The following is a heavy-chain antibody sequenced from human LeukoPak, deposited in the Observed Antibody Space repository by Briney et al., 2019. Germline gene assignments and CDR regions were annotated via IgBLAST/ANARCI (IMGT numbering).Heavy chain of an antibody. J-gene: IGHJ4*02. V-gene: IGHV3-30*03. CDR2: ISYDGKNK. D-gene: IGHD3-9*01. CDR3: ARDGLYPDSDGFDSETFDY. Sequence: GGSLRLSCAASGFTFSSYSMNWVRQAPGKGLEWVALISYDGKNKYYLDSVKGRFTISRDNSKNTLYLQMNSLRIDDTAVYYCARDGLYPDSDGFDSETFDYWGQGALVTVSS. CDR1: GFTFSSYS.